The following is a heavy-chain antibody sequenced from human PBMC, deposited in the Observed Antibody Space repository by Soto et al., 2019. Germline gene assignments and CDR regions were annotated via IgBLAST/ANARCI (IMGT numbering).Heavy chain of an antibody. D-gene: IGHD6-13*01. J-gene: IGHJ4*02. CDR2: ISYDGSNK. Sequence: QVQLVESGGGVVQPGRSLRLSCAASGFTFSSYAMHWVRQAPGKGLERVAVISYDGSNKYYADSVKGRFTISRDNSKNTLYLQMNSLRAEDTAVYYCARDALLIAATGTRLDYWGQGTLVTVSS. V-gene: IGHV3-30-3*01. CDR1: GFTFSSYA. CDR3: ARDALLIAATGTRLDY.